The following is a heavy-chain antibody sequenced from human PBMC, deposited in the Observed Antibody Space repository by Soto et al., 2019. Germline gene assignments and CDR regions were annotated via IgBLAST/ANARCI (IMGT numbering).Heavy chain of an antibody. V-gene: IGHV4-59*01. CDR1: GGSISSYY. CDR2: IYYSGST. Sequence: SETLSLTCTVSGGSISSYYWSWIRQPPGKGLEWIGYIYYSGSTNYNPSLKSRVTISVDTSKNQFSLKLSSVTAADTAVYYCAREVGATRLGRGAFDIWGQGTMVTVSS. CDR3: AREVGATRLGRGAFDI. D-gene: IGHD1-26*01. J-gene: IGHJ3*02.